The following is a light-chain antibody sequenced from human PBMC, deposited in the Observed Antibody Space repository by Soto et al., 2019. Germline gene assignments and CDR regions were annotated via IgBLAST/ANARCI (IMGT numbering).Light chain of an antibody. Sequence: IVLTQSPATLSLSPGESATLSCRASQTVNYLAWYQQKPGQAPRLLIYDASIRATGIPARFSGSGSGTDFTLAISSLEPEDFAVYYCQQRGTWPPLTFGGGTKVGIK. J-gene: IGKJ4*01. CDR1: QTVNY. CDR3: QQRGTWPPLT. V-gene: IGKV3-11*01. CDR2: DAS.